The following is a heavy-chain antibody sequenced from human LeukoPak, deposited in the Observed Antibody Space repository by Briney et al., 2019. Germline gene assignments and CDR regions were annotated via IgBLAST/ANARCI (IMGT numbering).Heavy chain of an antibody. CDR3: AKDRSSSWSFDY. J-gene: IGHJ4*02. D-gene: IGHD6-13*01. V-gene: IGHV3-30*18. CDR2: ISYDGSNI. Sequence: GGSLRLSCAASGFTFRSYGMHWVRQAPGKGLEWVAVISYDGSNIYYADSVRGRFTISRDNSKNTLYLQMNSLRAEDTAVYYCAKDRSSSWSFDYWGQGTLVTVSS. CDR1: GFTFRSYG.